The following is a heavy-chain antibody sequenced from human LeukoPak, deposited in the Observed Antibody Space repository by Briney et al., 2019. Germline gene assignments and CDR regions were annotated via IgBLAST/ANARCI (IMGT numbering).Heavy chain of an antibody. J-gene: IGHJ5*02. V-gene: IGHV4-30-2*01. CDR2: IYHSGST. D-gene: IGHD3-16*01. CDR3: ARERVGGYDWFDP. Sequence: PSETLSLTCAVSGGSISSGGYSWSWIRQPPGKGLEWIGYIYHSGSTYYNPSLKSRVTISVDTSKNQFSLKLSSVTAADTAVYYCARERVGGYDWFDPWGQGTLVTVSS. CDR1: GGSISSGGYS.